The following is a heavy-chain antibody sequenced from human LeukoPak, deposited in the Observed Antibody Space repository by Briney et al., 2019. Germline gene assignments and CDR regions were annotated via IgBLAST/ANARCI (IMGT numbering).Heavy chain of an antibody. D-gene: IGHD4-17*01. J-gene: IGHJ4*02. CDR2: IYYSGMT. Sequence: PSETLSLTCTVSGGSISSYYWSWIRQPPGKGLEWIGYIYYSGMTNYTPSLKSRVTISLDTSKKQFSLKLSSVTAADTAVYYCASADYDDYYIDFWGQGTLVTVSS. CDR1: GGSISSYY. CDR3: ASADYDDYYIDF. V-gene: IGHV4-59*01.